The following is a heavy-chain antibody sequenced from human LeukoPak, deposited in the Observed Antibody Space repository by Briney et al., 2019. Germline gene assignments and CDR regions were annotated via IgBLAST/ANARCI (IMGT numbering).Heavy chain of an antibody. CDR1: GGSISSHY. J-gene: IGHJ5*02. CDR3: ARTYLDSLAGKNWFDP. D-gene: IGHD3-22*01. Sequence: KPSETLSLTCTVSGGSISSHYWSWIRQPPGKGLEWIGYIYYSGSTNYNPSLKSRVTISVDTSKNQFSLKLSSVTAADTAVYYCARTYLDSLAGKNWFDPWGQGTLVTVSS. V-gene: IGHV4-59*11. CDR2: IYYSGST.